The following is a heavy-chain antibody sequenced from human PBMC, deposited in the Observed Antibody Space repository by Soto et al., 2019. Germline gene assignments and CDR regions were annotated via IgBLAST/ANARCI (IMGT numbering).Heavy chain of an antibody. CDR2: ISYDGSNK. J-gene: IGHJ6*02. D-gene: IGHD2-15*01. Sequence: GGSLRLSCAASGFTFSSYAMHWVRQAPGKGLGWVAVISYDGSNKYYADSVKGRFTISRDNSKNTLYLQMNSLRAEDTAVYYCASSIVVDGMDVWGQGTTVTVSS. CDR1: GFTFSSYA. V-gene: IGHV3-30-3*01. CDR3: ASSIVVDGMDV.